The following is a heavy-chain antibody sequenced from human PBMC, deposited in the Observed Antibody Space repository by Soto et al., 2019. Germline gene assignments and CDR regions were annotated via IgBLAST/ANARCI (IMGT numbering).Heavy chain of an antibody. CDR2: ISAYNGNT. V-gene: IGHV1-18*01. J-gene: IGHJ4*02. CDR1: GYTFTNYG. D-gene: IGHD4-17*01. CDR3: ARAGATVTSSWGDY. Sequence: QVQLVQSGAEVKKPGASVKVSCKASGYTFTNYGFTWVRQAPGQGLEWMGRISAYNGNTNYAQKLQGGVTMTTDTSTSTAFLELRSLRSDDTAVYYCARAGATVTSSWGDYWGQGSLVIVSS.